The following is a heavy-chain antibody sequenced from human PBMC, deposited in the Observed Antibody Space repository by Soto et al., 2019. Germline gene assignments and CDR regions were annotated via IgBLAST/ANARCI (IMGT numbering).Heavy chain of an antibody. CDR3: TTTMVRGVMTSMDV. D-gene: IGHD3-10*01. Sequence: PGGSLRLSCAASGFTFSNAWMNWVRQAPGKGLEWVGRIKSKTDGGTTDYAAPVKGRFTISRDDSKNTLYLQMNSLKTEDTAVYYCTTTMVRGVMTSMDVWGQGTTVTVSS. V-gene: IGHV3-15*07. CDR2: IKSKTDGGTT. CDR1: GFTFSNAW. J-gene: IGHJ6*02.